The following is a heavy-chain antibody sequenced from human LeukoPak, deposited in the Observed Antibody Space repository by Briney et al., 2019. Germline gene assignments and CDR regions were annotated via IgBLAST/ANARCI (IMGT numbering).Heavy chain of an antibody. Sequence: GSLGLSCAASGFTFSNYAMSWVRQAPGKGLQWVSSISGSGTITYYADYVKGRFTISRDNSKNTLYLQMNSLRAEDTAVYYCAREDSYYYGSGSYPFDYWGQGTLVTVSS. CDR2: ISGSGTIT. V-gene: IGHV3-23*01. D-gene: IGHD3-10*01. CDR3: AREDSYYYGSGSYPFDY. CDR1: GFTFSNYA. J-gene: IGHJ4*02.